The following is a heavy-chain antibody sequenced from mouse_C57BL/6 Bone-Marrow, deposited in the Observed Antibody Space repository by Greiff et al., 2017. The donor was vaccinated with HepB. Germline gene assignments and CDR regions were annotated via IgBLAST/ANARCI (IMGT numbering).Heavy chain of an antibody. D-gene: IGHD1-1*02. CDR2: IRNKANGYTT. Sequence: EVKVVESGGGLVQPGGSLSLSCAASGFTFTDYYMSWVRQPPGKALEWLGFIRNKANGYTTEYSASVKGRFTISRDNSQSILYLQMNALRAEDSATYYCARGSYNFDVWGTGTTVTVSS. CDR3: ARGSYNFDV. J-gene: IGHJ1*03. V-gene: IGHV7-3*01. CDR1: GFTFTDYY.